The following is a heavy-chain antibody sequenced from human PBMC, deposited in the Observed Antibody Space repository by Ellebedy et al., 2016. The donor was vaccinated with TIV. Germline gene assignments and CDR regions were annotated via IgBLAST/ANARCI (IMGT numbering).Heavy chain of an antibody. J-gene: IGHJ6*02. CDR2: INHSGST. CDR3: ARGRGTMVRGVMKYYYYYGMDV. CDR1: GGSFSGYY. D-gene: IGHD3-10*01. Sequence: MPLETLSLTCAVYGGSFSGYYWSWIRQPPGKGLEWIGEINHSGSTNYNPSLKSRVTISVDTSKNQFSLKLSSVTAADTAVYYCARGRGTMVRGVMKYYYYYGMDVWGQGTTVTVSS. V-gene: IGHV4-34*01.